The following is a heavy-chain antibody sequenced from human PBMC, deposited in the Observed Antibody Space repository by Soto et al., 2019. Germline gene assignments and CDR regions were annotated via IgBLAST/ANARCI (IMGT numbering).Heavy chain of an antibody. J-gene: IGHJ4*02. CDR2: ISGSGGST. CDR1: GFTFSGYA. D-gene: IGHD3-9*01. V-gene: IGHV3-23*01. CDR3: AKESDFDWLFPQFDN. Sequence: GGSLRLSCAASGFTFSGYAMSWVRQAPGKGLEWVSAISGSGGSTYYADSVKGRFTISRDNSKNTLYLQMNSLRAEDTAVYYCAKESDFDWLFPQFDNWGQGTLVTVSS.